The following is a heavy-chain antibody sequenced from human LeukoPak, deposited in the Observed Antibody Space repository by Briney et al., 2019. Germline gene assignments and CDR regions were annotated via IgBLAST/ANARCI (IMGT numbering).Heavy chain of an antibody. J-gene: IGHJ4*02. CDR1: GGSISNYH. CDR2: IHTSGST. Sequence: PSETLSLTCTVSGGSISNYHWSWIRQPAGKGLEWICQIHTSGSTNYNPPLKSRVSMSIDTTEDQVSLTIRSVTAADTAFYYCARRDISSGWSFDYWGQGTLVTVSS. CDR3: ARRDISSGWSFDY. D-gene: IGHD6-19*01. V-gene: IGHV4-4*07.